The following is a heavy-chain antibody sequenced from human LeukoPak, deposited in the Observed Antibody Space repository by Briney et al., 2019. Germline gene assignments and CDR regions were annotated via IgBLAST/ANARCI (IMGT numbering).Heavy chain of an antibody. D-gene: IGHD3-9*01. CDR1: GGSISSYY. Sequence: SETLSLTCTVSGGSISSYYWSWIRQPPGKGLEWIGSIYHSGSTYYNPSLKSRVTISVDTSKNQFSLKLSSVTAADTAVYYCARDPANPYYDILTGITGMDVWGQGTTVTVSS. CDR3: ARDPANPYYDILTGITGMDV. V-gene: IGHV4-38-2*02. CDR2: IYHSGST. J-gene: IGHJ6*02.